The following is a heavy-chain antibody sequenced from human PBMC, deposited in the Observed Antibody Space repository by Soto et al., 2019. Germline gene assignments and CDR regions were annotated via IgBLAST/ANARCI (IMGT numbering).Heavy chain of an antibody. CDR1: GGSFSGYY. D-gene: IGHD2-2*03. Sequence: LSLTCAVYGGSFSGYYWSWIRQPPGKGLEWIGEINHSGSTNYNPSLKGRVTISVDTSKNQFSLKLSSVTAADTAVYYCARVSGYCSSTSCYNLRRFFDYWGQGTLVTVSS. CDR3: ARVSGYCSSTSCYNLRRFFDY. V-gene: IGHV4-34*01. J-gene: IGHJ4*02. CDR2: INHSGST.